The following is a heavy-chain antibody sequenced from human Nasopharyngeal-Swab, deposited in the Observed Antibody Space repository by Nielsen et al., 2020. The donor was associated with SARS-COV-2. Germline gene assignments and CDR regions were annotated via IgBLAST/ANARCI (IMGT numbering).Heavy chain of an antibody. CDR1: GGSISSSNW. CDR2: IYHSGST. D-gene: IGHD2-2*01. CDR3: ARRLLGYCSSTSCYEFDY. J-gene: IGHJ4*02. V-gene: IGHV4-4*02. Sequence: SETLSLTCAVSGGSISSSNWWSWVRQPPGKGLEWIGEIYHSGSTNYNPSLKSRVTISVDKSKNQFSLKLSSVTAADTAVYYCARRLLGYCSSTSCYEFDYWGQGTLVTVSS.